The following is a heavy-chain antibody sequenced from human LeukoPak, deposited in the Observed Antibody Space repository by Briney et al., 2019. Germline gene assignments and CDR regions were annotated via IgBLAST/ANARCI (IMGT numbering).Heavy chain of an antibody. Sequence: GGSLRLSCAASGLTFSSYWMHWVRQAPGKGLVWVSRISSDGSSTNYADSVKGRFSVSRDNAKNTLFLLMNSLRAEDTAVYYCARGGHCSSISCSPYNWIDPWGQGTLVTVSS. CDR1: GLTFSSYW. CDR2: ISSDGSST. J-gene: IGHJ5*02. V-gene: IGHV3-74*01. CDR3: ARGGHCSSISCSPYNWIDP. D-gene: IGHD2-2*01.